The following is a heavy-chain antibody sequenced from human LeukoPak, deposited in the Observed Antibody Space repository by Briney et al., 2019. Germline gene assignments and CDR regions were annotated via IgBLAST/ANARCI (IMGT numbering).Heavy chain of an antibody. D-gene: IGHD3-9*01. V-gene: IGHV4-30-4*01. CDR1: GGSISSGDYY. J-gene: IGHJ4*02. CDR3: ARDQPLGSLLRYFDY. CDR2: IYYTGST. Sequence: SETLSLTCTVSGGSISSGDYYWSWIRQPPGKGLEWIGYIYYTGSTYYNPSLKSRVTISVDTSQNQFSLKLRSVTAADTAVYYCARDQPLGSLLRYFDYWGQGTLVTVSS.